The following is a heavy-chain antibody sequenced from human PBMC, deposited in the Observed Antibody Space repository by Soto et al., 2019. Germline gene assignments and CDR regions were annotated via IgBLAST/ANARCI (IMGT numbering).Heavy chain of an antibody. Sequence: QVQLQQWGAGLLTPSETLSLTCAVYGGSFSGYYWSWIRQPPGKGLEWIGEINHSGSTNYNPSLKSRVTISVDTSKNQFSLKLSSVTAADTAVYYCASWRQWLSYNWFDPWGQGTLVTVSS. J-gene: IGHJ5*02. CDR3: ASWRQWLSYNWFDP. CDR2: INHSGST. CDR1: GGSFSGYY. V-gene: IGHV4-34*01. D-gene: IGHD6-19*01.